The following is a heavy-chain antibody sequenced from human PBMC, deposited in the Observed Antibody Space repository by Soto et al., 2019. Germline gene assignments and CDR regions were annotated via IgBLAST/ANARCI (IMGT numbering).Heavy chain of an antibody. CDR2: INAGNGNT. D-gene: IGHD3-16*02. J-gene: IGHJ4*02. V-gene: IGHV1-3*01. CDR1: GYTFTSYA. Sequence: ASVKVSCKASGYTFTSYAMHWVRQAPGQRLEWMGWINAGNGNTKYSQKFQGRVTITRDTSAGTAYMEPSSLRAENTAVYYCARSDYDYVWGSYRYYFHYWRQGTLGTVSS. CDR3: ARSDYDYVWGSYRYYFHY.